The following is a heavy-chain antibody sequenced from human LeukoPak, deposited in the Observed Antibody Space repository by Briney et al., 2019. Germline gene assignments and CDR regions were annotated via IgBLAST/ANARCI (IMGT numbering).Heavy chain of an antibody. D-gene: IGHD3-22*01. Sequence: SETLSLTCAVYGGSFSGYYWSWIRQPPGKGLEWIGEINHSGSTNYNPSLKSRATISVDTSKNQFSLKLSSVTAADTAVYYCARCYYDSSGCDYWGQGTLVTVSS. V-gene: IGHV4-34*01. CDR1: GGSFSGYY. CDR3: ARCYYDSSGCDY. CDR2: INHSGST. J-gene: IGHJ4*02.